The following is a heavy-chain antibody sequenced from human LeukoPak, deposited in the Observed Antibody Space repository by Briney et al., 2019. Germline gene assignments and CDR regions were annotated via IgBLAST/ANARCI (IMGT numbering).Heavy chain of an antibody. CDR2: INPYNGNT. CDR1: GYTFTNYG. D-gene: IGHD5-18*01. Sequence: ASVKVSCKASGYTFTNYGISWVRQAPGQGLEWMGWINPYNGNTDSAQKFQGRVTMATDTSTSTAYMELSSLRSEDTAVYYRARGDTADYYYYGMDVWGQGTTVTVSS. CDR3: ARGDTADYYYYGMDV. J-gene: IGHJ6*02. V-gene: IGHV1-18*01.